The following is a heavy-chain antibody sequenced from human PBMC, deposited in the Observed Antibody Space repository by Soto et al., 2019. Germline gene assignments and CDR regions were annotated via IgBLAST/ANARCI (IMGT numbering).Heavy chain of an antibody. J-gene: IGHJ4*02. CDR3: ARQRITFGGVEIYRQFDY. D-gene: IGHD3-16*01. CDR1: GGSISSSSYY. V-gene: IGHV4-39*01. CDR2: IYYSGST. Sequence: SETLSLTCTVSGGSISSSSYYWGWIRQPPGKGLEWIGSIYYSGSTYYNPSLKSRVTISVDTSKNQFSLKLGSVTAADTAVYYCARQRITFGGVEIYRQFDYWGQGTLVTVSS.